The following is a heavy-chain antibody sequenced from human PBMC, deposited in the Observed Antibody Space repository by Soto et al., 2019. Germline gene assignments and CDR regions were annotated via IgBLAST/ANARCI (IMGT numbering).Heavy chain of an antibody. V-gene: IGHV4-59*12. Sequence: PSETLSLTCTVSGGSISSYYWSWIRQPPGKGLEWIGYIYYSGSTKYNPSLKSRVTISVDKSKNQFSLKLSSVTAADTAVYYCALLDILTGYYRPNNWFDPWGKGTLVTVSS. D-gene: IGHD3-9*01. J-gene: IGHJ5*02. CDR2: IYYSGST. CDR3: ALLDILTGYYRPNNWFDP. CDR1: GGSISSYY.